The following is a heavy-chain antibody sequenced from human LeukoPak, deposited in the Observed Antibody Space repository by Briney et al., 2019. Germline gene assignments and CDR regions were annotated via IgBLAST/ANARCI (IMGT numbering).Heavy chain of an antibody. V-gene: IGHV3-48*03. Sequence: GGSLRLSCAASGFTFSNYGINWVRQAPGRGRECLSYISSTGSTIYNADSVKGRFTISRANAKASLYLLMNSLRAEDTAVYYCARMGTGGRPFDYWGQGTLVTVSS. CDR1: GFTFSNYG. CDR3: ARMGTGGRPFDY. J-gene: IGHJ4*02. D-gene: IGHD2-8*02. CDR2: ISSTGSTI.